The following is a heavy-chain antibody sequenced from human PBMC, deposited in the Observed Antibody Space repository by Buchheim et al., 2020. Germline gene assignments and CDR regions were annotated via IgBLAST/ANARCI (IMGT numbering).Heavy chain of an antibody. V-gene: IGHV4-34*01. J-gene: IGHJ6*02. CDR3: ARGLEWVPTVYYYYGMDV. CDR1: GGSFSGYS. CDR2: INLSGST. D-gene: IGHD5-12*01. Sequence: QVQLQQWGAGLLKPSETLSLTCAVSGGSFSGYSCTWIRQPPGKGLEWSGEINLSGSTNYNVSLKSRVTISADTSKNQFSLNLSSVTAADTAVYYCARGLEWVPTVYYYYGMDVWGQGTT.